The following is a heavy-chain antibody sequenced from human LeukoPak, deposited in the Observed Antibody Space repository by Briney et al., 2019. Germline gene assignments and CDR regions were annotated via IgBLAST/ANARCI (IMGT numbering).Heavy chain of an antibody. V-gene: IGHV3-74*01. J-gene: IGHJ6*02. CDR1: GFTFRKYW. CDR2: INPDDGST. CDR3: ARGLPNYCGMDV. Sequence: GGSLRLSCTASGFTFRKYWLHWVRQAPGKGLVWVSRINPDDGSTSYADSVRGRFTISRDNAKNTVYLQMNSLRTEDTAVYYCARGLPNYCGMDVWGQGTTVTVSS.